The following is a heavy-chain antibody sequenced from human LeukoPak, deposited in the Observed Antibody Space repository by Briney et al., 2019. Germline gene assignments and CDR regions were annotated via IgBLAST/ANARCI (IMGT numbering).Heavy chain of an antibody. CDR3: ARVLGYGAPAEAFDI. D-gene: IGHD4-17*01. CDR1: GGTFSSYA. V-gene: IGHV1-69*13. J-gene: IGHJ3*02. Sequence: GASVKVSCKASGGTFSSYAISWVRQAPGQGLEWMGGIIPIFGTANYAQKFQGRVTITADESTSTAYMELSSLRSDDTAVYYCARVLGYGAPAEAFDIWGQGTMVTVSS. CDR2: IIPIFGTA.